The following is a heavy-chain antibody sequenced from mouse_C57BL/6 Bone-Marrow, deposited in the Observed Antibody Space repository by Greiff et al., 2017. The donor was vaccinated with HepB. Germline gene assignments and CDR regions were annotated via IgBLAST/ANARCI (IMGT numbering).Heavy chain of an antibody. CDR1: GYTFTDYY. CDR3: ARWGSNSWFAY. CDR2: INPNNGGT. Sequence: EVQLQQSGPELVKPGASVKISCKASGYTFTDYYMNWVKQSHGKSLEWIGDINPNNGGTSYNQKFKGKATLTVDKSSSTAYMELRSLTSEDSAVYYCARWGSNSWFAYWGQGTLVTVSA. V-gene: IGHV1-26*01. D-gene: IGHD2-5*01. J-gene: IGHJ3*01.